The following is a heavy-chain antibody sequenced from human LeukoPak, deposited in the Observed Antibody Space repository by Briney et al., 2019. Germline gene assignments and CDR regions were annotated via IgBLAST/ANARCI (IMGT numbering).Heavy chain of an antibody. D-gene: IGHD2-15*01. CDR3: ASDMGTRYSSGGSCYYYYMAV. CDR1: GGTFSSYA. J-gene: IGHJ6*03. Sequence: SVKVSCKASGGTFSSYAISWVRHAPGQGLEWMEGIIPIFGTANYAQKFQGRVTITADESTSTAYMELSSLRSEDTAVYYCASDMGTRYSSGGSCYYYYMAVWGKGTSVTVSS. CDR2: IIPIFGTA. V-gene: IGHV1-69*13.